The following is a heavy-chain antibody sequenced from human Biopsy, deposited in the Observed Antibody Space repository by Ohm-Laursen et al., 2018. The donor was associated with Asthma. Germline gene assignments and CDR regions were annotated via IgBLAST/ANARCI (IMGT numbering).Heavy chain of an antibody. Sequence: GSSVKVSCKASGYNLISFAIHWVRQAPGQRLEWMGWVNTGNGDTKYSQKFQGRVTITRDTSASTACMELRSLRSEDTATYYCARTYYDFLTGQVKDVFGVWGQGTMVTVSS. CDR3: ARTYYDFLTGQVKDVFGV. V-gene: IGHV1-3*04. D-gene: IGHD3-9*01. CDR2: VNTGNGDT. J-gene: IGHJ3*01. CDR1: GYNLISFA.